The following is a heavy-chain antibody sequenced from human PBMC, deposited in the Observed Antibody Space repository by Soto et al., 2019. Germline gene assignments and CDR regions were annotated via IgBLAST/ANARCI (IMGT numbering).Heavy chain of an antibody. J-gene: IGHJ4*02. CDR3: ARLAYSSGFTFDY. Sequence: QVHLQESGPGLVKPSETLSLTCTVSGGSISSDYWTWIRQPPGERLEWIGYIYYNGNTNYNSSLNSRVTISIDTSKNQFYLKLNSVTAADTAVYFCARLAYSSGFTFDYWGRGTLVTVSS. V-gene: IGHV4-59*01. CDR2: IYYNGNT. D-gene: IGHD5-18*01. CDR1: GGSISSDY.